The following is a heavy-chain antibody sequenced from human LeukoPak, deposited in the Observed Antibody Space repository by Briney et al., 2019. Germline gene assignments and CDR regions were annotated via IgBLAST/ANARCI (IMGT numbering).Heavy chain of an antibody. Sequence: PSETLSLTCAVYGGSFSGYYWSWIRQPPGKGLEWIGEINHSGSTSYNPSLKSRVTISVDTSKNQFSLKLSSVTAADTAVYYCARYGGNSFDYWGQGTLVTVSS. CDR2: INHSGST. CDR1: GGSFSGYY. J-gene: IGHJ4*02. V-gene: IGHV4-34*01. D-gene: IGHD4-23*01. CDR3: ARYGGNSFDY.